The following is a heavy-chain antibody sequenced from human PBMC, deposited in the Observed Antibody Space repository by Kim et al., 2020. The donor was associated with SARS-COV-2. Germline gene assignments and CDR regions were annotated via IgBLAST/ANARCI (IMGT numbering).Heavy chain of an antibody. CDR1: GGSISSSSYY. V-gene: IGHV4-39*07. CDR3: ARDLWAYCGGDCEIFDY. J-gene: IGHJ4*02. CDR2: IYYSGST. D-gene: IGHD2-21*02. Sequence: SETLSLTCTVSGGSISSSSYYWGWIRQPPGKGLEWIGSIYYSGSTYYNPSLKSRVTISVDTSKNQFSLKLSSVTAADTAVYYCARDLWAYCGGDCEIFDYWGQGTLVTVSS.